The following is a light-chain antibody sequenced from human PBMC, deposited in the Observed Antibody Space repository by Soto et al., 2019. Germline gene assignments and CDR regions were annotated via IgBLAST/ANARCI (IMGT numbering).Light chain of an antibody. Sequence: DIQMTQSPSSLSASVGDRVTITCRASQSISTYVNWYQQKPGKAPNLLIYAASSLQSGVPSRFSGSGSGTDFTLTISSLQPEDFATYYCQQSYSTPSRPFGQGTKVDIK. J-gene: IGKJ1*01. CDR3: QQSYSTPSRP. CDR2: AAS. CDR1: QSISTY. V-gene: IGKV1-39*01.